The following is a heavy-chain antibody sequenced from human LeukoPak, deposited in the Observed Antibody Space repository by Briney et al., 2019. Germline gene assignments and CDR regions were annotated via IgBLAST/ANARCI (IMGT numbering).Heavy chain of an antibody. CDR1: GGSFSGYY. V-gene: IGHV4-34*01. D-gene: IGHD2-15*01. Sequence: PSETLSLTCGVFGGSFSGYYWSWIRQPPGKGLEWIGEINHSGSTNYNPSLKSRVTISVDTSKNQFSLKLSSVTAADTAVYYCARGVDIVVVVAATRMPALDYWGQGTLVTVSS. J-gene: IGHJ4*02. CDR3: ARGVDIVVVVAATRMPALDY. CDR2: INHSGST.